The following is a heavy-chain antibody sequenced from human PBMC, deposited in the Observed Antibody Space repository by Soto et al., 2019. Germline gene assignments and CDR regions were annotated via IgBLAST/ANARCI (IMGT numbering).Heavy chain of an antibody. D-gene: IGHD3-22*01. CDR1: GYTFTGYY. J-gene: IGHJ4*02. CDR2: INPNSGGT. Sequence: QVPLVQSGAEVKKPGASVKVSCKASGYTFTGYYMHWVRQAPGQGLEWMGWINPNSGGTNYEQKFQGRVTMTRDTSISTAYMELSRLRSDDTAVYYCARGLDYYDSSGYFTTYYFDFWGQGALVTVSS. V-gene: IGHV1-2*02. CDR3: ARGLDYYDSSGYFTTYYFDF.